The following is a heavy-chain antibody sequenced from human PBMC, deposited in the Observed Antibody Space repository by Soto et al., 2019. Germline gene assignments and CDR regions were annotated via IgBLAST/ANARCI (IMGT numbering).Heavy chain of an antibody. Sequence: QVQLVQSGAAVKKPGASVKVSCKASGYTFTSYDINWVRQATGQGLEWMGWMNPNSGNTGYAQRLQGRVTMTRNTSISTDYMELSSLRAEETAVYYCECERSLAADYWGQGTLVTVSS. CDR3: ECERSLAADY. J-gene: IGHJ4*02. V-gene: IGHV1-8*01. D-gene: IGHD6-25*01. CDR1: GYTFTSYD. CDR2: MNPNSGNT.